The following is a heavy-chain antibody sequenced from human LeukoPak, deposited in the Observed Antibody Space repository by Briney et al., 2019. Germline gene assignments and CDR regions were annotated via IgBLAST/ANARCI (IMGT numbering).Heavy chain of an antibody. J-gene: IGHJ5*02. Sequence: GGSLRLSCAASGFTFSSYEMNWVRQAPGKGLEWVSYISSSGSTIYYADSVKGRFTISGDNAKNSLYLQMNSLRAEDTAVYYCARGGEVLLWFGELLLPLNWFDPWGQGTLVTVSS. CDR2: ISSSGSTI. V-gene: IGHV3-48*03. D-gene: IGHD3-10*01. CDR3: ARGGEVLLWFGELLLPLNWFDP. CDR1: GFTFSSYE.